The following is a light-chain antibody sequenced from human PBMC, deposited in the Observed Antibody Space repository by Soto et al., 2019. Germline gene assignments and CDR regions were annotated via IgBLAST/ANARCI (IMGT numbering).Light chain of an antibody. J-gene: IGKJ1*01. CDR2: DAS. V-gene: IGKV3-11*01. Sequence: EVVLTQSPGTLSLSPGERATLSCRASQSVSSHLAWYQQKPGQAPRLLIYDASIRATGIPARFSGSGSGTDFTLTISSLEPEDSAVYYCQQRSLWPPWTFGQGARVEIK. CDR1: QSVSSH. CDR3: QQRSLWPPWT.